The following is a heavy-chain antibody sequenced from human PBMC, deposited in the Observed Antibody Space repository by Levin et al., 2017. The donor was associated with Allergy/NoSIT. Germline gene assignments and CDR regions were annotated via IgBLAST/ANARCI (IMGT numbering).Heavy chain of an antibody. CDR1: GFTFSDYE. CDR2: ITSRGGIV. Sequence: GESLKISCAASGFTFSDYEMNWVRQAPGKGLEWISYITSRGGIVKYADSVQGRFTISRDNAKNALYLQMNSLRAEDTALYYCARDSPIGTYIDLWGQGTLVTVSS. D-gene: IGHD3-16*01. V-gene: IGHV3-48*03. CDR3: ARDSPIGTYIDL. J-gene: IGHJ5*02.